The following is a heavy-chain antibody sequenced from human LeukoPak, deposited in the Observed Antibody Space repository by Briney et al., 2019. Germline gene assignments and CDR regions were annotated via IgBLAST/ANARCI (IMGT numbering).Heavy chain of an antibody. CDR1: GFTFSSYA. V-gene: IGHV3-23*01. D-gene: IGHD3-22*01. J-gene: IGHJ4*02. Sequence: PGGSLRLSCAASGFTFSSYAMSWVRQAPGKGLEWVSAISGSGGSTYYADSVKGQFTISRDNSKNTLYLQMNSLRAEDTAVYYCAKDYYDSLNGDYWGQGTLVTVSS. CDR2: ISGSGGST. CDR3: AKDYYDSLNGDY.